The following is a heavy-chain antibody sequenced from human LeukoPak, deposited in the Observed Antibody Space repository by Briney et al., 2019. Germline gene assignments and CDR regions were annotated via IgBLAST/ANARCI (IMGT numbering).Heavy chain of an antibody. Sequence: GGSLRLSCGASGFTFSSYGMHWVRQAPGKGLEWVAVIWYDGSNKYYADSVKGRFTISRDNSKNTLYLQMNSLRAEDTAVYYCARGAGYYDSSGNDYWGQGTLVTVSS. D-gene: IGHD3-22*01. V-gene: IGHV3-33*01. CDR2: IWYDGSNK. CDR3: ARGAGYYDSSGNDY. CDR1: GFTFSSYG. J-gene: IGHJ4*02.